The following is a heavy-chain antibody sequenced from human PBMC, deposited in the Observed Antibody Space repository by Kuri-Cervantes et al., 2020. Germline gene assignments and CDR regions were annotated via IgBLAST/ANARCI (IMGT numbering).Heavy chain of an antibody. CDR1: GFTFSSYG. V-gene: IGHV3-33*08. CDR3: ARVIHSVWVAHYGMDV. CDR2: IWYDGSNK. D-gene: IGHD2-15*01. Sequence: LSLTCAASGFTFSSYGMHWVRQAPGKGLEWVAVIWYDGSNKYYADSVKGRFTISRDNSKNTLYLQMNSLRAEDTAVYYCARVIHSVWVAHYGMDVWGQGTTVTVSS. J-gene: IGHJ6*02.